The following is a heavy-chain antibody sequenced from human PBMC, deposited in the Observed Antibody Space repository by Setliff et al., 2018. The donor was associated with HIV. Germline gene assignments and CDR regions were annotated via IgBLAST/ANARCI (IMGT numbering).Heavy chain of an antibody. CDR2: INTNTGNP. D-gene: IGHD3-3*01. CDR1: GYSLTSYS. V-gene: IGHV7-4-1*01. J-gene: IGHJ6*03. Sequence: EASVKVSCKASGYSLTSYSINWVRQAPGQGLEWMGYINTNTGNPTYAQGFTGRFVFYVDTPVSTAYLQIFSLKAEDTAVYYCTRDHTPPPNYDFWSGQIDLRNIFYYMDVWGTGSPVTVSS. CDR3: TRDHTPPPNYDFWSGQIDLRNIFYYMDV.